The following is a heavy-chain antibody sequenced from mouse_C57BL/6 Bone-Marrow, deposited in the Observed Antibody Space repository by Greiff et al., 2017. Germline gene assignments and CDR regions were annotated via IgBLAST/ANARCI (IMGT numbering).Heavy chain of an antibody. CDR1: GYTFTSYG. CDR3: ARSCYYGSREAGFAY. J-gene: IGHJ3*01. D-gene: IGHD1-1*01. Sequence: QVQLQQSGAELARPGASVKLSCKASGYTFTSYGISWVKQRTGQGLEWIGEIYPRSGNTYYNEKFKGKATLTADKSSSTAYMELRGLTSEDSAVYFCARSCYYGSREAGFAYWGQGTLVTVSA. V-gene: IGHV1-81*01. CDR2: IYPRSGNT.